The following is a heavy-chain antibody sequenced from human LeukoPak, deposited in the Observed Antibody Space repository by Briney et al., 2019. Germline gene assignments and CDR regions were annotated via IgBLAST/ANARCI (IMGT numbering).Heavy chain of an antibody. J-gene: IGHJ6*03. CDR3: ARSDYSTSSHMDV. D-gene: IGHD6-6*01. CDR2: IIPIFGTA. Sequence: SVKVSCKASGGTFSYYAISWMRQAPGQGLEWMGRIIPIFGTANYAQKFQGRVTITTDESTSTAYMELSSLRSEDTAVYYCARSDYSTSSHMDVWGKGTTVTVSS. V-gene: IGHV1-69*05. CDR1: GGTFSYYA.